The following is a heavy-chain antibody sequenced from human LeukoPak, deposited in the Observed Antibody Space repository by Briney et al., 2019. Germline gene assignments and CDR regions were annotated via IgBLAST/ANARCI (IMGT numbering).Heavy chain of an antibody. J-gene: IGHJ4*02. CDR2: INPNSGGT. D-gene: IGHD3-10*01. Sequence: ASLKVSCKASGYTFTHYYIRWVRQAPGQGLEWMGWINPNSGGTNYAQKFQGRVTMTRCTSISTAYMELSSLRSDDTAVYYCARALPMFRGLTSWDYWGQGTLVIVSS. CDR3: ARALPMFRGLTSWDY. CDR1: GYTFTHYY. V-gene: IGHV1-2*02.